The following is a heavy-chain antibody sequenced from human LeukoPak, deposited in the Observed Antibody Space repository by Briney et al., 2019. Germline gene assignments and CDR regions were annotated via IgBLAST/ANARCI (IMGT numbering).Heavy chain of an antibody. J-gene: IGHJ4*02. CDR2: FDPEDGET. V-gene: IGHV1-24*01. CDR3: ATFTTTYYYDSSGYYPD. D-gene: IGHD3-22*01. Sequence: ASVKVSCKVSGYTLTELSMHWVRQAPGKGLEWMGGFDPEDGETIYAQRFQGRVTMTEDTSTDTAYMELSSLRSEDTAVYYCATFTTTYYYDSSGYYPDWGQGTLVTVSS. CDR1: GYTLTELS.